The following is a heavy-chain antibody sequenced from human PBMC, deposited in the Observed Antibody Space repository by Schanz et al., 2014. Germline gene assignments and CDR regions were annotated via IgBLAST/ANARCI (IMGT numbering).Heavy chain of an antibody. J-gene: IGHJ4*02. CDR2: ISYDGSSK. CDR1: GFTFRSYG. CDR3: ARDGDFDY. V-gene: IGHV3-33*01. Sequence: VQLVDSGGGLVQPGGSLRLSCAASGFTFRSYGMHWVRQAPGKGLEWVALISYDGSSKNHADSVQGRFTISRDNTRNSLYLQMNSLRVDDTAVYYCARDGDFDYWGQGTLVTVSS.